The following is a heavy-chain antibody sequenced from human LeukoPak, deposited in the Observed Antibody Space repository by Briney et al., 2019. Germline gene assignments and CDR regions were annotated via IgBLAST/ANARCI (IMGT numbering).Heavy chain of an antibody. CDR1: GGSFSGYY. Sequence: SETLSLTCAVYGGSFSGYYWSWIRQPPGKGLEWIGEINHSGSTNYNPSLKSRVTISVGTSKNQFSLKLSSVTAADTAVYYCARGRKITMIVVTRTVGFDPWGQGTLVTVSS. CDR2: INHSGST. V-gene: IGHV4-34*01. D-gene: IGHD3-22*01. J-gene: IGHJ5*02. CDR3: ARGRKITMIVVTRTVGFDP.